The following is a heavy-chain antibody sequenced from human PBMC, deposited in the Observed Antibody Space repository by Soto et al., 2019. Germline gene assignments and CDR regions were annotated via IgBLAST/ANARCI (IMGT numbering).Heavy chain of an antibody. CDR1: GYTFTSYD. V-gene: IGHV1-8*01. CDR3: AREKTSYGMDV. Sequence: QVQLVQSGAEVKKPGASVKVSCKASGYTFTSYDINWGGQATGQGLGWMGWMNPNSGNDGYVQKIKGRVTMTMTTSISKAYMEMSSLRSEGTAVYYCAREKTSYGMDVWGQGTTVTVTS. J-gene: IGHJ6*02. CDR2: MNPNSGND.